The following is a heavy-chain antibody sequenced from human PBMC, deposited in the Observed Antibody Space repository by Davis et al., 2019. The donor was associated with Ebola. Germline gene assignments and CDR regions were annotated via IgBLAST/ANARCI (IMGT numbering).Heavy chain of an antibody. V-gene: IGHV1-2*04. J-gene: IGHJ4*02. D-gene: IGHD1-26*01. CDR3: ARALVGPLYYFDY. CDR2: INPNSGGT. CDR1: GYTFTGYY. Sequence: ASVKVSCKASGYTFTGYYMHWVRQAPGQGLEWMGWINPNSGGTNYAQKFQGWVTMTRDTSISTAYMELSSLRSEDTAVYYCARALVGPLYYFDYWGQGTLVTVSS.